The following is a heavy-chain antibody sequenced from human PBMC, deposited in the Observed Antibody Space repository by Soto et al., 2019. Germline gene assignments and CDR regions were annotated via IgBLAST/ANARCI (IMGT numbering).Heavy chain of an antibody. J-gene: IGHJ6*02. CDR3: AGVKVRVVEWPLYYPIDCYYGIDV. CDR1: GYTFTSYD. D-gene: IGHD3-3*01. CDR2: MNPNSGNT. Sequence: ASVKVSCKASGYTFTSYDINWVRQATRQGLEWMGWMNPNSGNTGYVQKFQGRVTMTRNTSISTAYMELSSLRSEYTAVYYCAGVKVRVVEWPLYYPIDCYYGIDVWGQGTTVTVSS. V-gene: IGHV1-8*01.